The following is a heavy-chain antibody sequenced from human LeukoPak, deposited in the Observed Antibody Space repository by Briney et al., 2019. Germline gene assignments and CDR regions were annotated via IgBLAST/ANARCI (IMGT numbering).Heavy chain of an antibody. V-gene: IGHV3-48*01. CDR3: AKEQNSGIGAAGTLL. J-gene: IGHJ4*02. Sequence: TGGSLRLSCAASGFTFSSYSMNWVRQAPGKGLEWVSYISSSSSTIYYADSVKGRFTISRDNSKNTLYLQMNSLRAEDTAVYYCAKEQNSGIGAAGTLLWGQGTLVTVSS. D-gene: IGHD6-13*01. CDR2: ISSSSSTI. CDR1: GFTFSSYS.